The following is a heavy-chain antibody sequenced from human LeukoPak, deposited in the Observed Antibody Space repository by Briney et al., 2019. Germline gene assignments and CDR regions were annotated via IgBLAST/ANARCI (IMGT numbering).Heavy chain of an antibody. CDR3: ARGYYDILTGYYDSDAFDI. CDR1: GGSFSGYY. J-gene: IGHJ3*02. D-gene: IGHD3-9*01. Sequence: PSETLSLTCAVYGGSFSGYYWSWIRQPPGKGLEWIGEINHSGSTNYNPSLKSRVTISVDTSKNQFSLKLSSVTAADTAVYYRARGYYDILTGYYDSDAFDIWGQGTMVTVSS. CDR2: INHSGST. V-gene: IGHV4-34*01.